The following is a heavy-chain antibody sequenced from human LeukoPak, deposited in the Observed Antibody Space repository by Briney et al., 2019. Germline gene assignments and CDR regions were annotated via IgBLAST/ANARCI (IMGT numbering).Heavy chain of an antibody. J-gene: IGHJ4*02. Sequence: GGSLRLSCAASGFTFSSYGMSWVRQAPGKGLEHVSTINTDGGRTYYANSVKGRFIMSRDNSKNTAYLQMGSLRAEDMAIYYCARAGGRYGSGLDYWGQGTLVTVSS. CDR3: ARAGGRYGSGLDY. V-gene: IGHV3-64*01. CDR2: INTDGGRT. D-gene: IGHD3-10*01. CDR1: GFTFSSYG.